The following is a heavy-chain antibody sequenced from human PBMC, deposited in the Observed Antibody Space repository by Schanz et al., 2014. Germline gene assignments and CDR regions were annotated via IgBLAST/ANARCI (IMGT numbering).Heavy chain of an antibody. J-gene: IGHJ4*02. Sequence: QVQLVESGGGVVQPGRSLRLSCAASGFTFSSYTMHWVRQAPGTGLEWVAVISYDGTNKYYADSVKGRFTISRDNSKNQLSLQMNSLSAEDTAVYYCARVRTIYGSAAMGYWGQGTLVTVSS. V-gene: IGHV3-30*04. CDR3: ARVRTIYGSAAMGY. CDR1: GFTFSSYT. CDR2: ISYDGTNK. D-gene: IGHD3-10*01.